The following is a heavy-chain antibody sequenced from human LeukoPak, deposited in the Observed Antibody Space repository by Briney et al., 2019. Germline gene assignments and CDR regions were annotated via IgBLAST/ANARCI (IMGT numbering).Heavy chain of an antibody. Sequence: ASVKVSCKASVYTFTGYYMHWVRQAPGQGREWMGRINPNSGGTNYAQKFQGRGTITSNTAISTAYMELGMLRSDDTAVYDCARNKYDILAGYLPFDYWGQGTLVTVSS. CDR2: INPNSGGT. D-gene: IGHD3-9*01. CDR3: ARNKYDILAGYLPFDY. CDR1: VYTFTGYY. V-gene: IGHV1-2*06. J-gene: IGHJ4*02.